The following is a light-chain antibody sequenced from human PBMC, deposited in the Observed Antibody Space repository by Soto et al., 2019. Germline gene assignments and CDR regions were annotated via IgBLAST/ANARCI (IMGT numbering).Light chain of an antibody. CDR3: SSYTSTSTLV. Sequence: QSALTQPASVSGSPGQSITISCTGTSSDVGGYNYVSWYQQHPGKAPKLMIYDVSHRPSGVSNRFSGSKSGNTASLTISGLQAEDEADYSCSSYTSTSTLVFGGGTQLTVL. J-gene: IGLJ2*01. CDR1: SSDVGGYNY. CDR2: DVS. V-gene: IGLV2-14*03.